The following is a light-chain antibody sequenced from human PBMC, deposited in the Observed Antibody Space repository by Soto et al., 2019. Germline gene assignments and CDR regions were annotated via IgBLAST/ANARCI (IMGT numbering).Light chain of an antibody. CDR3: TLYRNSNTV. J-gene: IGLJ1*01. Sequence: LTQPPSVSGSPGQSVTISCTGTSSDVGSDNRVSWYQQPPGAAPRLMLYQVSNRPSGVPARFSGSKSGYTASLTISGLQTDDEADYYCTLYRNSNTVFGTGTKLTVL. V-gene: IGLV2-18*01. CDR2: QVS. CDR1: SSDVGSDNR.